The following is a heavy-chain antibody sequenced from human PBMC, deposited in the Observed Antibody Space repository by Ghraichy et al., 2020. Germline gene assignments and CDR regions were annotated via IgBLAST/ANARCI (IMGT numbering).Heavy chain of an antibody. CDR2: INSDGSST. CDR1: GFTFSSYW. V-gene: IGHV3-74*01. CDR3: ARGSSGYDYVDY. Sequence: LSLTCAASGFTFSSYWMHWVRQAPGKGLVWVSRINSDGSSTSYADSVKGRFTISRDNAKNTLYLQMNSLRAEDTAVYYCARGSSGYDYVDYWGQGTLVTVSS. J-gene: IGHJ4*02. D-gene: IGHD5-12*01.